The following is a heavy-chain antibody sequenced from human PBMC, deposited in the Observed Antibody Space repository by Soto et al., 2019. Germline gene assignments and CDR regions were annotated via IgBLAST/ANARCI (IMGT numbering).Heavy chain of an antibody. CDR2: ISAYNGNT. CDR3: ARPTYYYDSSGYYLDAFDI. CDR1: GYTFTNFG. D-gene: IGHD3-22*01. Sequence: ASVKVSCKASGYTFTNFGISWVRQAPGQGLDWMGWISAYNGNTNYAQKLQGRVTMTTDTSTSTAYMELRSLRSDDTAVYYCARPTYYYDSSGYYLDAFDIWGQGTMVTVSS. V-gene: IGHV1-18*01. J-gene: IGHJ3*02.